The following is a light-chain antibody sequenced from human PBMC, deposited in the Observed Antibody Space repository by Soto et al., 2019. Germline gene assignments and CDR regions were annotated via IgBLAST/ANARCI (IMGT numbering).Light chain of an antibody. CDR3: MAFTSSNTYV. Sequence: QSALTQPASVSGSPGQSITISCTGTSSDVGAYNFVSWYQHYPDKAPKVVIYDVANRPSGVSYRFSASKPGNTASLTISGLQAEDEDDYYCMAFTSSNTYVFGTGTKLTVL. CDR2: DVA. V-gene: IGLV2-14*03. J-gene: IGLJ1*01. CDR1: SSDVGAYNF.